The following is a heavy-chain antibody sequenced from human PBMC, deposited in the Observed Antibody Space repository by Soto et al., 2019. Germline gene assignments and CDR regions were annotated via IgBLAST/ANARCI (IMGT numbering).Heavy chain of an antibody. V-gene: IGHV4-59*01. Sequence: SETLSLTCTVSGGSISSYYWSWIRQPPGKGLEWIGYIYYSGSTNYNPSLKSRVTISVDTSKNQFSLKLSSVTAAVTAVYYCVRLLPGYCSGGSCYSPYYFDYWGQGTLVTVSS. D-gene: IGHD2-15*01. CDR2: IYYSGST. CDR3: VRLLPGYCSGGSCYSPYYFDY. J-gene: IGHJ4*02. CDR1: GGSISSYY.